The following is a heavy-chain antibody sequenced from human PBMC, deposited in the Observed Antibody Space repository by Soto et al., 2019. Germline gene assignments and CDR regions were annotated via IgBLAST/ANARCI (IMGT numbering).Heavy chain of an antibody. CDR2: ISAYNGNT. J-gene: IGHJ4*02. Sequence: ASVKVSCKASGYTFTSYGISWVRQAPGQGLEWMGWISAYNGNTNYAQKLQGRVTMTTDTSTSTAYMELRSLSSDDTAVYYCARDLEAFSYNWNYYWGQGTLVTVSS. V-gene: IGHV1-18*01. D-gene: IGHD1-7*01. CDR1: GYTFTSYG. CDR3: ARDLEAFSYNWNYY.